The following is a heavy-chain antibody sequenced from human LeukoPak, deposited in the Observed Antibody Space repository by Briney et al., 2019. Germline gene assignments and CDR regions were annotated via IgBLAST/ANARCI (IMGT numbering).Heavy chain of an antibody. CDR2: ISAQHGQT. V-gene: IGHV1-18*01. D-gene: IGHD2-8*01. CDR1: GYTFTSYG. J-gene: IGHJ4*02. Sequence: ASVKVSCKASGYTFTSYGITWVRQAPGQGLEWMGWISAQHGQTEYAPNSQDRVTMTTDTYTNTAYMELRSLRSDDTAVYYCAGSLGYCTSNVCYLKYWGQGTLVTVSS. CDR3: AGSLGYCTSNVCYLKY.